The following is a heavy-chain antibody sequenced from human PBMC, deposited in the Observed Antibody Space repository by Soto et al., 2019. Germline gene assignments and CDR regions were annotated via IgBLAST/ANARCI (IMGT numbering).Heavy chain of an antibody. CDR1: GVSISSGGYY. CDR2: VSFNENT. D-gene: IGHD3-10*01. Sequence: QVQLLESGPGLVKAPETLSLTCSISGVSISSGGYYWSWGRQRPGKGREWIGYVSFNENTYYNPSLKSRVTMPVGASKSQCSLRLSSVTAADAAVYFFALQITMARGIDFWGPGSSVSGSS. J-gene: IGHJ4*02. V-gene: IGHV4-31*03. CDR3: ALQITMARGIDF.